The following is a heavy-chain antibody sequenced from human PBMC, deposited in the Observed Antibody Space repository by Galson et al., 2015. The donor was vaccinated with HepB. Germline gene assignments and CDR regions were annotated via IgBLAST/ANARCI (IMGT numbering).Heavy chain of an antibody. J-gene: IGHJ5*02. D-gene: IGHD3-9*01. V-gene: IGHV3-15*01. CDR1: GFTFSNAW. Sequence: CAASGFTFSNAWMSWVRQAPGKGLEWVGRIKNKADGGTTDYAAPVKGRFTISGDDSKTTLYLQMNSLTTDDTAMYYCQILTGYYMRDPWGQGTLVTVSS. CDR3: QILTGYYMRDP. CDR2: IKNKADGGTT.